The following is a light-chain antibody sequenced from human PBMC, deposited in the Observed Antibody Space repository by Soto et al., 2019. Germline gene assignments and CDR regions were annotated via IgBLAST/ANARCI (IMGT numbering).Light chain of an antibody. V-gene: IGLV2-23*02. Sequence: QSALTQHASVSGSPGQSITISCTGTTSDVGTYKFVSWYQQHPGIAPKLMIYEVSERPSGVSNRFSGSKSGNTASLTISGLQAEDEADYYCCSHAGSHVIFGGGTKVTVL. CDR1: TSDVGTYKF. CDR2: EVS. J-gene: IGLJ2*01. CDR3: CSHAGSHVI.